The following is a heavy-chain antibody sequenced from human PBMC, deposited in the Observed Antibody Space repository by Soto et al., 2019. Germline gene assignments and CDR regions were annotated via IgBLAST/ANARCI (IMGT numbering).Heavy chain of an antibody. V-gene: IGHV3-53*01. J-gene: IGHJ4*02. CDR3: ARSTWNRSSNPCDS. CDR1: GFTVSSNY. Sequence: GGSLRRSCAASGFTVSSNYMSWVRQAPGKGLEWVSVIYSGGSTYYADSVKGRFTISRDNSKNTLYPQMNSLKAQDPAVYYCARSTWNRSSNPCDSWGQGTLVTVSS. D-gene: IGHD6-6*01. CDR2: IYSGGST.